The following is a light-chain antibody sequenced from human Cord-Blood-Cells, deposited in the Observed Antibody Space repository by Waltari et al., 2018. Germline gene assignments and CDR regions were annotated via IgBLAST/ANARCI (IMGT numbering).Light chain of an antibody. V-gene: IGKV3-11*01. CDR1: QSVSSY. Sequence: EIVLTQSPATLSLSPGERATLSCRASQSVSSYLAWSQQNPGQAPRLLIYDASNRATGIPARFSGSGSGTDFTLTISSLEPEDFAVYYCQQRSNWPPTFGQGTKVEIK. J-gene: IGKJ1*01. CDR3: QQRSNWPPT. CDR2: DAS.